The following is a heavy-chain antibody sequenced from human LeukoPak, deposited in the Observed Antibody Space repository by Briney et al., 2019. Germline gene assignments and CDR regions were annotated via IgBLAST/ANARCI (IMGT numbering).Heavy chain of an antibody. D-gene: IGHD6-19*01. CDR1: GGSISSYY. V-gene: IGHV4-59*01. J-gene: IGHJ3*02. CDR2: IYYSGST. CDR3: ARAVAGMAFDI. Sequence: KPSETLSLTCTVSGGSISSYYWSWIRQPPGKGLEWIGYIYYSGSTNYNPSLKSRVTISVDTSKNQFSLKLSSVTAADTAAYYCARAVAGMAFDIWGQGTMVTVSS.